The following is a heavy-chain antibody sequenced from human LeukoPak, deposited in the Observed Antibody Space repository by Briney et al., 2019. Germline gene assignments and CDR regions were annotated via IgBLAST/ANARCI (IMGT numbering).Heavy chain of an antibody. CDR2: IIPIFGTA. CDR1: GGTFSSYA. J-gene: IGHJ6*02. D-gene: IGHD2/OR15-2a*01. Sequence: SVKVSCKASGGTFSSYAISWVRQAPGQGLEWMGGIIPIFGTANYAQKFQGRVTITADESTSTAYMELSSLRSEDTAVYYCASVLNSENYYYYGMDVRGQGTTVTVSS. CDR3: ASVLNSENYYYYGMDV. V-gene: IGHV1-69*13.